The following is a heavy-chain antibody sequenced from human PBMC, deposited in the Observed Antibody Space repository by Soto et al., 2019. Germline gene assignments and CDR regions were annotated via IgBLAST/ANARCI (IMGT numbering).Heavy chain of an antibody. Sequence: GASVKVSCKASGYTFTSYGISWVRQAPGQGLEWMGWISAYNGNTNYAQKLQGRVTMTTDTSTSTAYMELRSLRSDDTAVYYCARDHYCSSTSCYPPDYWGQGTLVTVSS. CDR3: ARDHYCSSTSCYPPDY. D-gene: IGHD2-2*01. V-gene: IGHV1-18*01. CDR2: ISAYNGNT. CDR1: GYTFTSYG. J-gene: IGHJ4*02.